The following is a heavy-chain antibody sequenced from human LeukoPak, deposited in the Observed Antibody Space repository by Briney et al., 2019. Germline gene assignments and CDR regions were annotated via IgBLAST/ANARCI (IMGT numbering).Heavy chain of an antibody. CDR1: GFTFSSYG. D-gene: IGHD4-17*01. CDR3: ARDKGDEDYGDYEESSLNY. J-gene: IGHJ4*02. CDR2: IWYDGSNK. V-gene: IGHV3-33*01. Sequence: GGSLRLSCAASGFTFSSYGMHWVRQAPGKGLEWVAVIWYDGSNKYYADSVKGRFTISRDNSKNTLYLQMNSLRAEDTAVYYCARDKGDEDYGDYEESSLNYWGQGTLVTVSS.